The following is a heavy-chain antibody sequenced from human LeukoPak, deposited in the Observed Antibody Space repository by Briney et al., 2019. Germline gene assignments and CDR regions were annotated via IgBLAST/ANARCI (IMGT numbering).Heavy chain of an antibody. CDR2: ISDTGITI. V-gene: IGHV3-11*01. CDR1: GFTFSDFH. CDR3: ARGLHYDLWSGYYSTFDY. D-gene: IGHD3-3*01. Sequence: GGSLRLSCAASGFTFSDFHMSWIRQAPGKGLEWISYISDTGITIYYAASVKGRLTISRDNTNNSLYLQMNSLSTEDTAVYYCARGLHYDLWSGYYSTFDYWGLGSQVTVSS. J-gene: IGHJ4*02.